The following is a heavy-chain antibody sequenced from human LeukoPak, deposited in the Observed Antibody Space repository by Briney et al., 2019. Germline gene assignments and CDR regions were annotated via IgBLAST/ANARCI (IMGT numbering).Heavy chain of an antibody. J-gene: IGHJ4*02. V-gene: IGHV4-4*02. Sequence: SETLSLTCGVSGGSISRSNWWSWVRQPPGKGLEWIGEIYHSGSTNYNPSLKSRVTISVDKSKNQFSLKLSSVTAADTAVYYCMGYGPGSRSIDYWGQGTLVTVSS. CDR3: MGYGPGSRSIDY. CDR1: GGSISRSNW. CDR2: IYHSGST. D-gene: IGHD3-10*01.